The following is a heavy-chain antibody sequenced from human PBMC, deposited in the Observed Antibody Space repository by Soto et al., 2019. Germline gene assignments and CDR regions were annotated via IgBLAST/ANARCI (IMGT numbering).Heavy chain of an antibody. CDR3: AILSGYYTSVDYYYGMDV. Sequence: GESLKISCKGSGYTFTSYWISWVRQMPGKGLEWMGRIDPSDSYTNYSPSFQGHVTISADKSISTAYLQWSSLKASDTAMYYCAILSGYYTSVDYYYGMDVWGQGTTVTVSS. V-gene: IGHV5-10-1*01. D-gene: IGHD3-3*01. CDR1: GYTFTSYW. J-gene: IGHJ6*02. CDR2: IDPSDSYT.